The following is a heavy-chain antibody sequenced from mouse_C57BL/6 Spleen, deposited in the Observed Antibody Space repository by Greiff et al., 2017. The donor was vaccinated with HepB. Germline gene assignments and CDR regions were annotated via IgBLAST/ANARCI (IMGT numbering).Heavy chain of an antibody. Sequence: VQLVESGAELVKPGASVKISCKASGYAFSSYWMNWVKQRPGKGLEWIGQIYPGDGDTNYNGKFKGKATLTADKSSSTAYMQLSSLTSEDSAVYFCARSGVITTVVASMDYWGQGTSVTVSS. CDR3: ARSGVITTVVASMDY. D-gene: IGHD1-1*01. V-gene: IGHV1-80*01. CDR2: IYPGDGDT. CDR1: GYAFSSYW. J-gene: IGHJ4*01.